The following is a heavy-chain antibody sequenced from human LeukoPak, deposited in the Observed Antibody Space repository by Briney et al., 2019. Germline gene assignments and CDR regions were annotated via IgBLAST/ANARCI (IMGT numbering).Heavy chain of an antibody. Sequence: GGSLRLSCAASGFTFSSCWMTWVRPAPGKGLEWVANIKEDGSEKYYVDSVKGRFTISRDNAKNSLYLQMNSLRAEDTAVYYCARLDYGSSGYYVHWGQGTLVTVSS. J-gene: IGHJ4*02. V-gene: IGHV3-7*04. CDR1: GFTFSSCW. CDR3: ARLDYGSSGYYVH. D-gene: IGHD3-22*01. CDR2: IKEDGSEK.